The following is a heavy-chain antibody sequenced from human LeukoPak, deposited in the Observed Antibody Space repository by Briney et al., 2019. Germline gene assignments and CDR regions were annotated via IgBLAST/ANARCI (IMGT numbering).Heavy chain of an antibody. CDR3: AKDPCSSTSCYIDY. CDR2: IRYDGSNK. J-gene: IGHJ4*02. CDR1: GFTFSSYG. Sequence: PGGSLRLSCAASGFTFSSYGMHWVRQAPGEGLEWVAFIRYDGSNKYYADSVKGRFTISRDNSKNTLYLQMNSLRAEDTAVYYCAKDPCSSTSCYIDYWGQGTLVTVSS. D-gene: IGHD2-2*02. V-gene: IGHV3-30*02.